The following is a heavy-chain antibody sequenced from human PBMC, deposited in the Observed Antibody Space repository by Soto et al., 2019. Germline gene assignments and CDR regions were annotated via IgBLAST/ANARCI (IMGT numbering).Heavy chain of an antibody. V-gene: IGHV1-2*02. Sequence: ASVKVSCKASGYTFTGYYMHWVRQAPGQGLEWMGWINPNSGGTNYAQKFQGRVTMTRDTSISTAYMELSRLRSDDTAAYYCARDPGSSSFPGDHYYYYGMDVWGQGTTVTVSS. CDR1: GYTFTGYY. CDR3: ARDPGSSSFPGDHYYYYGMDV. J-gene: IGHJ6*02. D-gene: IGHD6-6*01. CDR2: INPNSGGT.